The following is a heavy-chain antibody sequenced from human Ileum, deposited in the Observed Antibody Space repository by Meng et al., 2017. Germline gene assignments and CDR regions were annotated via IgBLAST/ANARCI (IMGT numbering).Heavy chain of an antibody. CDR2: MNPNSGNT. CDR3: TTTVTPY. V-gene: IGHV1-8*01. Sequence: QGQLVQSGREGKKPVASVNVSFKASGSTFTSYDINWVRQATGQGLEWMGWMNPNSGNTGYAQKFQGRVTMTRNTSISTAYMELSSLRSEDTAVYYCTTTVTPYWGQGTLVTVSS. D-gene: IGHD4-17*01. J-gene: IGHJ4*02. CDR1: GSTFTSYD.